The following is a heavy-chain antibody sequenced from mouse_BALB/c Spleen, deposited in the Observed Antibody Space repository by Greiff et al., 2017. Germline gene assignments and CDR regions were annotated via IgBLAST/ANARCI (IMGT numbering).Heavy chain of an antibody. CDR2: ISSGGSYT. Sequence: EVHLVESGGGLVKPGGSLKLSCAASGFTFSSYAMSWVRQTPEKRLEWVATISSGGSYTYYPDSVKGRFTISRDNAKNTLYLQMSSLRSEDTAMYYCARYGYDVRYAMDYWGQGTSVTVSS. J-gene: IGHJ4*01. CDR3: ARYGYDVRYAMDY. CDR1: GFTFSSYA. V-gene: IGHV5-9-3*01. D-gene: IGHD2-2*01.